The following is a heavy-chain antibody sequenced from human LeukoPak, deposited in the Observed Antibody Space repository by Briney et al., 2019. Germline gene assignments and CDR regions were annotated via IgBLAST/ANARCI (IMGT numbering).Heavy chain of an antibody. CDR2: INHSGST. J-gene: IGHJ5*02. Sequence: SETLSLTCAVYGGSFSGYYRSWIRQPPGKGLEWIGEINHSGSTNYNPSLKSRVTISVDTSKNQFSLKLSSVSAADTAVYFCARGKPLLRLFDPWGQGTLVTVSS. CDR3: ARGKPLLRLFDP. D-gene: IGHD3-16*01. V-gene: IGHV4-34*01. CDR1: GGSFSGYY.